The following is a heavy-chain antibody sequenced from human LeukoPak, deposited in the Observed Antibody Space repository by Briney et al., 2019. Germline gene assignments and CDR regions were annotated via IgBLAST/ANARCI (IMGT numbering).Heavy chain of an antibody. J-gene: IGHJ4*02. Sequence: GGSLRLSCAASGFTFSSYSMNWVRQAPGKGLEWVSSISSSSSYIYYADSVKGRFTISRDNAKNSLYLHMNSLGAEDTAVYYCARDLSGFAFDYWGQGTLVTVSS. D-gene: IGHD3-10*01. CDR2: ISSSSSYI. CDR1: GFTFSSYS. V-gene: IGHV3-21*01. CDR3: ARDLSGFAFDY.